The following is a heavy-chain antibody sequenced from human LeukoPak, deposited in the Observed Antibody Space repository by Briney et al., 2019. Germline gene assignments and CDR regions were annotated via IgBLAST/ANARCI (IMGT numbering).Heavy chain of an antibody. V-gene: IGHV4-39*01. CDR1: GDSISSSSYY. Sequence: SESLSLTCTVSGDSISSSSYYWGWTRQPPGKGLEWIGSIYNSGSTYYNPSLKSRLTISVDTSKNQFSLTLYSVTAADTAVYYCARHYYGSGINWLDPWGQGTLVTVSS. J-gene: IGHJ5*02. D-gene: IGHD3-10*01. CDR3: ARHYYGSGINWLDP. CDR2: IYNSGST.